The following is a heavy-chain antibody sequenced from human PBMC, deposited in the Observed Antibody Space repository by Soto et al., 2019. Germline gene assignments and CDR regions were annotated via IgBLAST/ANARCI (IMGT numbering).Heavy chain of an antibody. J-gene: IGHJ5*02. V-gene: IGHV1-69*12. D-gene: IGHD3-22*01. CDR1: GGTFSSYA. Sequence: QVQLVQSGAEVKKPGSSVKVSCKASGGTFSSYAITWVRQAPGQGRGWMGGIIPIFGTANYAQKFQGRVTITADESTSTAYMELSSLRSEDTAVYYCARDRGPSSGYYPYWFDPWGQGTLVTVSS. CDR2: IIPIFGTA. CDR3: ARDRGPSSGYYPYWFDP.